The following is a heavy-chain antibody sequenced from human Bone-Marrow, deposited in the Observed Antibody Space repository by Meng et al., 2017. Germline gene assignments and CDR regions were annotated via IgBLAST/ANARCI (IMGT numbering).Heavy chain of an antibody. V-gene: IGHV1-46*01. CDR1: GYNFPDYY. CDR2: INPSGGST. D-gene: IGHD4-17*01. Sequence: VQLVQSGAEVKKPGASVKVSCKPSGYNFPDYYIHWVRRAPGQGLEWLGIINPSGGSTSYAQKFQGRVTMTRDTSTSTVYMELSSLRSEDTAVYYCARDGTTVTKNCFDYWGQGTLVTVSS. J-gene: IGHJ4*02. CDR3: ARDGTTVTKNCFDY.